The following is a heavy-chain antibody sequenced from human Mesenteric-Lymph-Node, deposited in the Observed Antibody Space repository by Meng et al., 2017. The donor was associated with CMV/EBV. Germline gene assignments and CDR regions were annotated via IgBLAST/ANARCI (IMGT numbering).Heavy chain of an antibody. Sequence: GSLRLSCTVSGGSVSSGSYYWSWIRQPPGKGLEWIGYIYYSGSTNYNPSLKSRVTISVDTSKNQFSLKLSSVTAADTAVYYCARFVLRYFDWLTGKESNWFDPWGQGTLVTVSS. V-gene: IGHV4-61*01. J-gene: IGHJ5*02. CDR3: ARFVLRYFDWLTGKESNWFDP. CDR1: GGSVSSGSYY. D-gene: IGHD3-9*01. CDR2: IYYSGST.